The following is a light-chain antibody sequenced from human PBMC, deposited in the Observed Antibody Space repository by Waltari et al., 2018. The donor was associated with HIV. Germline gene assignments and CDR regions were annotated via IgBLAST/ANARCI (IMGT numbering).Light chain of an antibody. CDR3: SAWDSSLSAWV. V-gene: IGLV10-54*01. Sequence: QAGLTQPPSVSKGLRQTATLTCTGNSNNVGNQGAAWLQQHQGHPPKLLSYRNNNRPSVISERLSAASSGNTASLTITGLQPEDEADYYCSAWDSSLSAWVFGGGTKLTVL. CDR2: RNN. CDR1: SNNVGNQG. J-gene: IGLJ3*02.